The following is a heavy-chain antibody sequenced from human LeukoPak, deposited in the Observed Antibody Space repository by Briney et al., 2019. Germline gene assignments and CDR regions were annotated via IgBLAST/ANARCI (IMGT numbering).Heavy chain of an antibody. V-gene: IGHV4-4*02. CDR1: AGSISSSSW. D-gene: IGHD2-21*01. CDR2: IYLYGTT. J-gene: IGHJ5*02. Sequence: SETLSLTCSVSAGSISSSSWWSWVRQSPVKGLEWIGEIYLYGTTNYNPSLKSRVTMSVDRSKNQFSLKLSSVTAADTAVYYCARAGGAYCGGDCRENWFDPWGQGTLVTVSS. CDR3: ARAGGAYCGGDCRENWFDP.